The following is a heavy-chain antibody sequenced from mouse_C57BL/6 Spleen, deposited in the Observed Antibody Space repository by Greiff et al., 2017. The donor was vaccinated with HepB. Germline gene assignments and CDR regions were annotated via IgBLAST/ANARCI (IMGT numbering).Heavy chain of an antibody. D-gene: IGHD1-1*01. CDR1: GYTFTDYE. J-gene: IGHJ1*03. CDR3: TRGGIYYGSSSWYFDV. CDR2: IDPETGGT. V-gene: IGHV1-15*01. Sequence: QVQLQQSGAELVRPGASVTLSCKASGYTFTDYEMHWVKQTPVHGLEWIGAIDPETGGTAYNQKFKGKAILTADKSSSTAYMELRSLTSEDSAVYYCTRGGIYYGSSSWYFDVWGTGTTVTVSS.